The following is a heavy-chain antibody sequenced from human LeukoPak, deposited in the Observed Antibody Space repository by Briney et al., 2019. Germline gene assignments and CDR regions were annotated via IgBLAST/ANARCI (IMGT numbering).Heavy chain of an antibody. V-gene: IGHV4-59*08. CDR2: IYYSGST. CDR1: GGSISSYY. D-gene: IGHD6-13*01. J-gene: IGHJ4*02. CDR3: ARHGRNSSGWYVRVGEVDY. Sequence: SETQSLTCTVSGGSISSYYWSWIRQPPGKGLEWIGYIYYSGSTNYNPSLKSRVTISVDTSKNQFSLKLSSVTAADTAVYYCARHGRNSSGWYVRVGEVDYWGQGTLVTVSS.